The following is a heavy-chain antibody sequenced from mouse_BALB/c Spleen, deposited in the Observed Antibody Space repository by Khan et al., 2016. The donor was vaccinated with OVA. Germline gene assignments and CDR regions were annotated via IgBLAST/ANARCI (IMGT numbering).Heavy chain of an antibody. J-gene: IGHJ3*01. V-gene: IGHV1S137*01. CDR3: ARGSGNSRFAY. D-gene: IGHD1-3*01. Sequence: QVQLQQSGAELVRPGVSVKISCKGSGYTFTDYAMHWVKQSHAKSLEWIGVISTYYGDADYNQKFKGKATMTVDKSSSPAYMELARLTSEDSAIYYGARGSGNSRFAYWGKGTLVTVSA. CDR2: ISTYYGDA. CDR1: GYTFTDYA.